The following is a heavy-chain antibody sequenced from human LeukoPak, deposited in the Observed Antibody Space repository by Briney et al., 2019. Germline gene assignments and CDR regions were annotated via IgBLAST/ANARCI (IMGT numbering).Heavy chain of an antibody. D-gene: IGHD2-8*02. CDR3: ARFSGVLVPDDY. V-gene: IGHV1-18*01. CDR2: ISTYNGNT. CDR1: GYTFTSYG. J-gene: IGHJ4*02. Sequence: AAVKVSCKASGYTFTSYGISWVRQAPGQGREWMGWISTYNGNTNYAQNFQGRVTMTTDTSTSTAYMELRSLRSDDTAVYYCARFSGVLVPDDYWGQGTLVTVSS.